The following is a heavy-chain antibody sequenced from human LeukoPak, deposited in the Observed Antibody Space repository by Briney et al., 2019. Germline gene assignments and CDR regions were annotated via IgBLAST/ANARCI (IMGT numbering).Heavy chain of an antibody. CDR3: AKVYSSSPGW. Sequence: MGWINPNSGGTNYAQKFQGRVTMTRDTSISTAYMELSRLRSDDTAVYYCAKVYSSSPGWWGQGTLVTVSS. J-gene: IGHJ4*02. V-gene: IGHV1-2*02. CDR2: INPNSGGT. D-gene: IGHD6-6*01.